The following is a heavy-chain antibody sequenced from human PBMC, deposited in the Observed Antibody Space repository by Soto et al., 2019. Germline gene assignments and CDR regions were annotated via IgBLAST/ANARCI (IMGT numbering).Heavy chain of an antibody. J-gene: IGHJ6*02. CDR3: AGDVAAAATSGMDV. V-gene: IGHV1-69*01. CDR1: GGTFSTYG. D-gene: IGHD6-13*01. CDR2: IIPIFDTT. Sequence: QVQLVQSGAEVKKPGYSVKVSCKAPGGTFSTYGITWVRQAPGKGLEWMGGIIPIFDTTNYAQKFQGKFAITADESTSTVYMELSSVRCEATDVYSCAGDVAAAATSGMDVWGQGTAVTVTS.